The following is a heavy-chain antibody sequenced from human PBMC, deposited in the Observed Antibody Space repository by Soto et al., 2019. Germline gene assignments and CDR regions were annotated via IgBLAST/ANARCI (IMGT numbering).Heavy chain of an antibody. D-gene: IGHD3-3*01. CDR3: ARDHYDFWSGFPPTIWFHP. V-gene: IGHV1-69*06. CDR1: GGTXSSYA. Sequence: GASVKVSCKASGGTXSSYAISWVRQAPGQGFEWLGGISPIFGTANYAQKFQGRVTITADKSTSTAYMELSSLRSEDTAVYFCARDHYDFWSGFPPTIWFHPWGQGTLVTVSS. J-gene: IGHJ5*02. CDR2: ISPIFGTA.